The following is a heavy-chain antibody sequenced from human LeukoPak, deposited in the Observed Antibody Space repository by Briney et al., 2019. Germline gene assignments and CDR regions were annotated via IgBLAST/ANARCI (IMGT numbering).Heavy chain of an antibody. CDR2: IYYSGNT. CDR1: GGSISSYY. V-gene: IGHV4-59*04. CDR3: ASSGPDRADY. J-gene: IGHJ4*02. D-gene: IGHD3-10*01. Sequence: SETLSLTCTVSGGSISSYYWSWIRQPPGKGLEWIGYIYYSGNTYYNASLKSQVSISIDTSKNQFSLKLSSVTAADTAVYYCASSGPDRADYWGQGTLVTVSS.